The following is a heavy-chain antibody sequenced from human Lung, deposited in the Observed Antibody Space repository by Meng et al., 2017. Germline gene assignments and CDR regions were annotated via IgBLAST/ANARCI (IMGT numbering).Heavy chain of an antibody. CDR1: GGSFSDYY. CDR3: ARGPTTMAHDFDY. Sequence: QGRLQQWCAGLLKPSETLALTCFVSGGSFSDYYWSWFRQPPGKGLEWIGEINHSGSTNYNPSLESRATISVDTSQNNLSLKLSSVTAADSAVYYCARGPTTMAHDFDYWGQGTLVTVSS. J-gene: IGHJ4*02. D-gene: IGHD4-11*01. V-gene: IGHV4-34*01. CDR2: INHSGST.